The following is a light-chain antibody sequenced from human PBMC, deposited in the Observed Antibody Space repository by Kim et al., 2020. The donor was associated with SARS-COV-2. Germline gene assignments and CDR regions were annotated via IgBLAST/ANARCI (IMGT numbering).Light chain of an antibody. V-gene: IGKV1-5*01. CDR2: DDS. CDR1: QSIISH. J-gene: IGKJ1*01. CDR3: QQYNNYRT. Sequence: VTITCRASQSIISHLAWSQHNPGKAPRLLIQDDSSLESGVPSRFSGSGSETEFTLTFSSLQPDDFAIYYCQQYNNYRTFGQGNKV.